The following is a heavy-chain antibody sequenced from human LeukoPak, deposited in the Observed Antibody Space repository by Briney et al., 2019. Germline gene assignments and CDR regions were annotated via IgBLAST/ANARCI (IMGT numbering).Heavy chain of an antibody. D-gene: IGHD6-19*01. CDR3: ASDSSGFDY. CDR2: IIPIFGTA. V-gene: IGHV1-69*13. Sequence: ASVKVSCKVSGYTLTELSMHWVRQAPGQGLEWMGGIIPIFGTANYAQKFQGRVTITADESTSTAYMELSSLRSEDTAVYYCASDSSGFDYWGQGTLVTVSS. J-gene: IGHJ4*02. CDR1: GYTLTELS.